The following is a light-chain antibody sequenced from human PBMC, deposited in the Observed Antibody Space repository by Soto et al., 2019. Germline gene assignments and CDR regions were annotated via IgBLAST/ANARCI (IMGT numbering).Light chain of an antibody. CDR2: DTS. V-gene: IGKV3-20*01. Sequence: TGLTQSPSTLSVSQGERATLSCRASQSISSYLAWYQQKPGQAPRLLIYDTSTRATGVPTRFSGSRSGAEFTLTISRLAPEDFAVYYCQQYGSSPFTFGPGTKVDIK. J-gene: IGKJ3*01. CDR3: QQYGSSPFT. CDR1: QSISSY.